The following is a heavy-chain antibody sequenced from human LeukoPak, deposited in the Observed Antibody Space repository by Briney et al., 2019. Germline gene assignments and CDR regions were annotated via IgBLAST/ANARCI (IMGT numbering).Heavy chain of an antibody. D-gene: IGHD5-12*01. Sequence: PSETLSLTCTVSAGSISSSSYYWGWIRQPPGKGLEWIGRIYYSGSTYYNPSLRSRVTISVDTSKNQFSLKLSSVTAADTAVYYCGYSGYDGGDYWGQGTLVTVSS. V-gene: IGHV4-39*07. J-gene: IGHJ4*02. CDR1: AGSISSSSYY. CDR2: IYYSGST. CDR3: GYSGYDGGDY.